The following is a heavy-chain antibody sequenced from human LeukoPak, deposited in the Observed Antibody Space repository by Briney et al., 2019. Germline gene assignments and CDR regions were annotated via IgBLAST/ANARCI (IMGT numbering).Heavy chain of an antibody. CDR3: ARDGGPVVPAAIDY. CDR1: GGSFSGYY. CDR2: INHSGST. J-gene: IGHJ4*02. V-gene: IGHV4-34*01. D-gene: IGHD2-2*01. Sequence: SETLSLTCAVYGGSFSGYYWSWIRQPPGKGLEWIGEINHSGSTNYNPSLKSRVTISVDTSKNQFSLKLSSVTAADTAVYYWARDGGPVVPAAIDYWGQGTLVTVSS.